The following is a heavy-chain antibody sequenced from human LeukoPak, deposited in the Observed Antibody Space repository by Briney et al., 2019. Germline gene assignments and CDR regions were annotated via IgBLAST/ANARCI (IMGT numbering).Heavy chain of an antibody. J-gene: IGHJ4*02. Sequence: ASVKVSCKASGYTFTGYYIHWVRQAPGQGLEWMGIINPGDGTTSYAQKFQGRVTMTRDTSTSTVYMELRSLRSEDTAVCYSARTCSGGSCSAPFDYWGQGTLVTVSS. V-gene: IGHV1-46*01. CDR1: GYTFTGYY. D-gene: IGHD2-15*01. CDR2: INPGDGTT. CDR3: ARTCSGGSCSAPFDY.